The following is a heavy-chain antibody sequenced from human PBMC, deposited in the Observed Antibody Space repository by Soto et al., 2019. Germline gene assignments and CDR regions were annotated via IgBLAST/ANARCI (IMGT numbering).Heavy chain of an antibody. CDR3: ATIGDVTFHY. J-gene: IGHJ4*02. CDR1: GLAFSTYW. CDR2: TKPDETET. D-gene: IGHD4-4*01. Sequence: EVQLVESGGGLVQPGGSLRLSCTTSGLAFSTYWMAWVRQAPGKGLEWVGNTKPDETETYYADSVEGRFTISRDNAKNSLYLQMNSLRVEDTAVYYCATIGDVTFHYWGQGTPVTVSS. V-gene: IGHV3-7*02.